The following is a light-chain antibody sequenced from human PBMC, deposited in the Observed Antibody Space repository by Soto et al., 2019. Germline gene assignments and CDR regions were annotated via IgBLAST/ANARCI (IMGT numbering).Light chain of an antibody. CDR1: SSDVGGYKY. J-gene: IGLJ1*01. CDR3: NSYTSSSSFV. Sequence: QSVLTQPASVSGSPGQSITISCTGTSSDVGGYKYVSWYQQHPGKAPKLMIYEVSNRPSGVSDRFSGSKSGNTASLAISGLQPEDEADYYCNSYTSSSSFVFGIGTKVTVL. V-gene: IGLV2-14*01. CDR2: EVS.